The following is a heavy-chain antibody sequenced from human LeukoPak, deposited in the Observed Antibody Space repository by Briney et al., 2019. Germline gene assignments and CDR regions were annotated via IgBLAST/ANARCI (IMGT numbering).Heavy chain of an antibody. CDR2: ISWNSGSI. J-gene: IGHJ4*02. Sequence: GGSLRLSCAASGFTFDDYAMHWVRQAPGKGLEWVSGISWNSGSIGYADSVKGRFTISRDNSKNTLYLQMNSLRAEDSAVYYCAKVETPIGLYLETYYFDYWGQGTLVTVSS. V-gene: IGHV3-9*01. D-gene: IGHD2-8*01. CDR1: GFTFDDYA. CDR3: AKVETPIGLYLETYYFDY.